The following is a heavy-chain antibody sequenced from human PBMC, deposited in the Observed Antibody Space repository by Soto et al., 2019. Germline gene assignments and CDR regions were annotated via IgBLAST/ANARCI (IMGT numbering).Heavy chain of an antibody. CDR1: GYTFTSYA. V-gene: IGHV1-3*01. CDR2: INAGNGNT. D-gene: IGHD3-22*01. J-gene: IGHJ6*02. CDR3: SRGPYDSRGYYRDYYYYGMDV. Sequence: ASVKVSCKASGYTFTSYAMHWVRQAPGQRLEWMGWINAGNGNTKYSQKFQGRVTITRDTSASTAYMELSSLRSEDTAVYYCSRGPYDSRGYYRDYYYYGMDVWGQGTRVTVSS.